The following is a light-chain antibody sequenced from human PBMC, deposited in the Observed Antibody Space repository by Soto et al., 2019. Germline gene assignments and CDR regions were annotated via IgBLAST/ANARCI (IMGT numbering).Light chain of an antibody. Sequence: DIQMTQSPSSLSASVGDRVTITCRASQSIRRSLNWYQQKPGKAPKLLIYAASSLQSGVPSRFSGTGSGTDFTLTISSLQPEDFAIYYCQQSFNSPRTFSQGTKVDIK. V-gene: IGKV1-39*01. J-gene: IGKJ1*01. CDR2: AAS. CDR3: QQSFNSPRT. CDR1: QSIRRS.